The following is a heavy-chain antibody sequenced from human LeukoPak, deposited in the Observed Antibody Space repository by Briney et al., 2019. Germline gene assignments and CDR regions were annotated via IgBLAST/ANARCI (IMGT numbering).Heavy chain of an antibody. CDR2: ISAYNGNT. CDR1: GYTFTSYG. Sequence: ASVKVSCKASGYTFTSYGISWGRQAPGQGLEWMGWISAYNGNTNYAQKLQGRVTMTTDTSTSTAYMELRSLRSDDTAVYYCASRVYYYDSSGRDAFDIWGQGTMVTVSS. CDR3: ASRVYYYDSSGRDAFDI. J-gene: IGHJ3*02. D-gene: IGHD3-22*01. V-gene: IGHV1-18*01.